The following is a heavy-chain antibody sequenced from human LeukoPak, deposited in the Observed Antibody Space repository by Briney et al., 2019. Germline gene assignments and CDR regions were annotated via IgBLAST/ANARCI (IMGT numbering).Heavy chain of an antibody. V-gene: IGHV3-66*01. CDR3: ARDTYYDILTGYRDY. J-gene: IGHJ4*02. CDR2: IYSGGST. D-gene: IGHD3-9*01. CDR1: GFTVSSNY. Sequence: GGSLRLSCAASGFTVSSNYMSWVRQAPGKGLEWVSVIYSGGSTYYADSVKGRFTISRDNSKNTLYLQMNSLRAEDTAVYYCARDTYYDILTGYRDYWGQGTLVSVSS.